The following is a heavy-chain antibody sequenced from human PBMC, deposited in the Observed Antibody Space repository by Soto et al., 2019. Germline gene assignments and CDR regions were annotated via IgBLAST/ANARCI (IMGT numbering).Heavy chain of an antibody. D-gene: IGHD1-26*01. Sequence: EVQLLESGGGLVQPGGSLRLSCTASGFTFTSYMSWVRQAPGKGLEWVSGISGSGGSTNYADSVKGRFTISRDNSKNSLYLQMNNLRSEDTAVYYCAPQGARGLYYFDHWVQGTLVTVSS. CDR1: GFTFTSY. CDR2: ISGSGGST. CDR3: APQGARGLYYFDH. V-gene: IGHV3-23*01. J-gene: IGHJ4*02.